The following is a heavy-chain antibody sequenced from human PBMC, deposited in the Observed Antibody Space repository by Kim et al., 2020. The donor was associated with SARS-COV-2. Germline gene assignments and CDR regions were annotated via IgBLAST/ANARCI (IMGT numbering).Heavy chain of an antibody. Sequence: SETLSLTCAVSGGSISSSNWCSWVRQPPGKGLEWIGEIYHSGSTNYNPSLKSRVTISVDKSKNQFSLELSSVTAADTAVYYCARRGLSSSWYVGAFDIWGQGTMVTVSS. CDR3: ARRGLSSSWYVGAFDI. J-gene: IGHJ3*02. V-gene: IGHV4-4*02. CDR2: IYHSGST. CDR1: GGSISSSNW. D-gene: IGHD6-13*01.